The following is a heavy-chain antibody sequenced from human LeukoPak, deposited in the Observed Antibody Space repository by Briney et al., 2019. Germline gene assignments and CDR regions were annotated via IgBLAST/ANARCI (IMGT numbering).Heavy chain of an antibody. D-gene: IGHD5-24*01. V-gene: IGHV3-30*18. CDR3: AKDEDGYNDY. J-gene: IGHJ4*02. CDR2: ISYDGSNK. CDR1: GFTFSSYG. Sequence: GGSLRLSCAASGFTFSSYGMHWVRQAPGKGLEWVAVISYDGSNKYYADSVKGRFTISRDNSKNTLYLQMNSLRAEDTAVSYCAKDEDGYNDYWGQGTLVTVSS.